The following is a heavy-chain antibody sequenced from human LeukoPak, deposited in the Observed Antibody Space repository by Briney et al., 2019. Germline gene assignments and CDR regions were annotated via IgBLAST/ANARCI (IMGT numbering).Heavy chain of an antibody. D-gene: IGHD3-22*01. Sequence: SETLSLTCTVSGGSISSGDYYWSWIRRPPGKGLEWIGSIYYSGSTYYNPSLKSRVTISVDTSKNQFSLKLSSVTAADTAVYYCAREMRPTYYYDSSGSPGYWGQGTLVTVSS. CDR3: AREMRPTYYYDSSGSPGY. J-gene: IGHJ4*02. CDR1: GGSISSGDYY. CDR2: IYYSGST. V-gene: IGHV4-30-4*08.